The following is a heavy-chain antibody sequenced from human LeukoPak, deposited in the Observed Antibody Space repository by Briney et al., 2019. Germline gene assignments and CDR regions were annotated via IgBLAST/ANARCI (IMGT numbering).Heavy chain of an antibody. J-gene: IGHJ6*02. Sequence: ASVKVSCKASGYTFTSYYMHWVRQAPGQGLEWMGIINPSGGSTSYAQKFQGRVTMTRATSTSTVYMELSSLRSEDTAVYYCARDPAAETTVTTVNYGMDVWGQGTTVTVSS. CDR2: INPSGGST. D-gene: IGHD4-17*01. CDR3: ARDPAAETTVTTVNYGMDV. V-gene: IGHV1-46*01. CDR1: GYTFTSYY.